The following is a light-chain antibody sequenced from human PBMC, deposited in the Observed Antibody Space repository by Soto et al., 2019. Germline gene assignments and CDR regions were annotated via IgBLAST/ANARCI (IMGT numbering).Light chain of an antibody. J-gene: IGKJ1*01. Sequence: ALQLTQSPSSLSASVGDRVAITCRASQDISSALAWYQQRPGKAPKLLIYDASSLESGVPARFSGSGSWSDFTLTISSLQPEEFATYYCQQFNSYPLTFGQGTRVEIK. V-gene: IGKV1-13*02. CDR1: QDISSA. CDR3: QQFNSYPLT. CDR2: DAS.